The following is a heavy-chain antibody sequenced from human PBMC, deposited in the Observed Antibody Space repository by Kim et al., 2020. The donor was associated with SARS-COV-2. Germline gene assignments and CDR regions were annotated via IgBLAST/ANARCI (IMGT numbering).Heavy chain of an antibody. D-gene: IGHD2-15*01. CDR2: VSYEGRNT. CDR3: VKEAAFTTPVVDYYFDY. V-gene: IGHV3-30*18. CDR1: GFTFSNYG. J-gene: IGHJ4*02. Sequence: GGSLRLSCVASGFTFSNYGMHWFRQAPGKGLEWVAIVSYEGRNTKYAGSVAGRFSISRDNSKNTLYLQMNSLRTEDTALYYCVKEAAFTTPVVDYYFDYWGQGTLVTVSS.